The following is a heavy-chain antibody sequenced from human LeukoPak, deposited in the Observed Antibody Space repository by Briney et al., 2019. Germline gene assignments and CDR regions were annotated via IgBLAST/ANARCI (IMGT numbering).Heavy chain of an antibody. CDR3: AKDSSDYGGNSDY. J-gene: IGHJ4*02. Sequence: GGSLRLSCAASGFTFSSYGMHWVRQAPGKGLEWVAVIWYDGSNKYYADSVKGRFTISRGNSKNTLYLQMNSLRAEDTAVYYCAKDSSDYGGNSDYWGQGTLVTVSS. CDR2: IWYDGSNK. CDR1: GFTFSSYG. D-gene: IGHD4-23*01. V-gene: IGHV3-33*03.